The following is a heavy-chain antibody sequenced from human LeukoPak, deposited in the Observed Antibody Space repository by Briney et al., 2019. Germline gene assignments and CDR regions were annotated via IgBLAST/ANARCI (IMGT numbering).Heavy chain of an antibody. D-gene: IGHD6-13*01. Sequence: GASVKVSCKASGYTFTTYGISWVRQAPGQGLEWMGWISAYSGNTKYAQKFQDRVTMTTDTSTTTAYMELSSLRSEDTAVYYCARDLMPLGVAAAGDDAFDIWGQGTMVTVSS. CDR2: ISAYSGNT. CDR3: ARDLMPLGVAAAGDDAFDI. J-gene: IGHJ3*02. CDR1: GYTFTTYG. V-gene: IGHV1-18*01.